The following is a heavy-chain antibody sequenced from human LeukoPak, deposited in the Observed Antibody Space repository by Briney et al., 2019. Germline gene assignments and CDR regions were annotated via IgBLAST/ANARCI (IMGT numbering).Heavy chain of an antibody. J-gene: IGHJ4*02. Sequence: GGTLRLSCAASGFTFSGSAMHWVRQASGKGLEWLGRIRSKANSYATAYAASVKGRFTISRDDSKNTAYLQMNSLKTEDTAVYYCTRHFDYYDSSGYYVRGYWGQGTLVTVSS. V-gene: IGHV3-73*01. CDR1: GFTFSGSA. CDR3: TRHFDYYDSSGYYVRGY. CDR2: IRSKANSYAT. D-gene: IGHD3-22*01.